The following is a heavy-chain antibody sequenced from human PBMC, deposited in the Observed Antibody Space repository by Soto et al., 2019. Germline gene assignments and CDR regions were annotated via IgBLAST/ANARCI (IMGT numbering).Heavy chain of an antibody. D-gene: IGHD6-19*01. V-gene: IGHV3-21*01. J-gene: IGHJ2*01. CDR2: ISSSSSYI. CDR3: ARDFPRSGQWLVDWYFDL. CDR1: GFTFSSYS. Sequence: EVQLVESGGGLVKPGGSLRLSCAASGFTFSSYSMNWVRQAPGKGLEWVSSISSSSSYIYYADSVKGRFTISRDNAKNSLYLQMNSLRAEDTAVYYCARDFPRSGQWLVDWYFDLWGRGTLVTVSS.